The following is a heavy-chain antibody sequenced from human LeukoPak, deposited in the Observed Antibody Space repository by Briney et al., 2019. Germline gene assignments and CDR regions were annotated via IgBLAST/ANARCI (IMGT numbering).Heavy chain of an antibody. CDR2: INPSGGST. CDR1: GGTFSSYA. Sequence: ASVKVSCKASGGTFSSYAISWVRQAPGQGLEWMGIINPSGGSTSYAQKFQGRVTMTRDTSTSTVYMELSSLRSDDTAVYYCARGRWYSYYYMDVWGKGTTVTVSS. CDR3: ARGRWYSYYYMDV. J-gene: IGHJ6*03. D-gene: IGHD6-13*01. V-gene: IGHV1-46*01.